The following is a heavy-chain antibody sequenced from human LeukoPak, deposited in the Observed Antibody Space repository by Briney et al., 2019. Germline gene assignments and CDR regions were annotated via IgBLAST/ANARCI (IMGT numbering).Heavy chain of an antibody. D-gene: IGHD3-22*01. CDR3: ARAYYSDITDYPYIGY. CDR2: IRYDGSNK. Sequence: GRSLRLSCAASGFTFSTYGMHWVRQAPGKGLEWVAVIRYDGSNKFYVDSVRGRFTISRDNSKNTLYLQMNSLRAEDTAVYYCARAYYSDITDYPYIGYWGQGVLVTVSS. V-gene: IGHV3-33*01. CDR1: GFTFSTYG. J-gene: IGHJ4*02.